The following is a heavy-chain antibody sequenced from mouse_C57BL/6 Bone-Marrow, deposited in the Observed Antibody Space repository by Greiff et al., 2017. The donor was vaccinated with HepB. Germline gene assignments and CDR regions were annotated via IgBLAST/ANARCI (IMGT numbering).Heavy chain of an antibody. J-gene: IGHJ2*01. V-gene: IGHV1-53*01. CDR3: ARGESHGYYFCY. D-gene: IGHD1-1*01. CDR1: GYTFTSYW. Sequence: VQLQQPGTELVKPGASVKLSCKASGYTFTSYWMHWVKQRPGQGLEWIGNINPSNGGTNYNEKFKSKATLTVDKSSSTAYMQLSSLTSEDSAVYFCARGESHGYYFCYWGQGTTLTVSS. CDR2: INPSNGGT.